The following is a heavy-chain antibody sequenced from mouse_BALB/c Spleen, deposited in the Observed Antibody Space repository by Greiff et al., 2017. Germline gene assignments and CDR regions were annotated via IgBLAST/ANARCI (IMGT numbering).Heavy chain of an antibody. V-gene: IGHV7-3*02. Sequence: EVMLVESGGGLVQPGGSLRLSCATSGFTFTDYYMSWVRQPPGKALEWLGFIRNKANGYTTEYSASVKGRFTISRDNSQSILYLQMNTLRAEDSATYYCARDVGYRYDDYAMDYWGQGTSVTVSS. D-gene: IGHD2-14*01. J-gene: IGHJ4*01. CDR1: GFTFTDYY. CDR2: IRNKANGYTT. CDR3: ARDVGYRYDDYAMDY.